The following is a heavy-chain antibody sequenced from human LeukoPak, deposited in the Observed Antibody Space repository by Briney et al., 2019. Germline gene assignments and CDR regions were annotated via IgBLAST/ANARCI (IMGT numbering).Heavy chain of an antibody. J-gene: IGHJ3*02. D-gene: IGHD1-7*01. CDR3: ARATGTTRPHAFDI. V-gene: IGHV1-18*01. Sequence: GASVKVSCKASGYTFTSYGISWARQAPGQGLEWMGWISAYNGNTNYAQKLQGRVTMTTDTSTSTAYMELRSLRSDDTAVYYCARATGTTRPHAFDIWGQGTMVTVSS. CDR2: ISAYNGNT. CDR1: GYTFTSYG.